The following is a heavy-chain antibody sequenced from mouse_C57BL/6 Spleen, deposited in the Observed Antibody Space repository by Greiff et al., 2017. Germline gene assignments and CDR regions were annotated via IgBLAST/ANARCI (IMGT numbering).Heavy chain of an antibody. Sequence: EVKLMESEGGLVQPGSSMKLSCTASGFTFSDYYMAWVRQVPEKGLEWVANINYDGSSTYYLDSFKSRFIISRDNAKNILYLQMSSLKSEDTATYYCARTYYSNDYVFYDYWGQGTTLTVSS. CDR1: GFTFSDYY. V-gene: IGHV5-16*01. CDR2: INYDGSST. D-gene: IGHD2-5*01. J-gene: IGHJ2*01. CDR3: ARTYYSNDYVFYDY.